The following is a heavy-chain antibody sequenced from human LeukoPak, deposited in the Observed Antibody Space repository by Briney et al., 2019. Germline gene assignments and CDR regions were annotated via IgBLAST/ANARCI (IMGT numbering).Heavy chain of an antibody. J-gene: IGHJ4*02. CDR2: IYYSGST. CDR3: ARVSGYDWESFYDY. V-gene: IGHV4-59*01. Sequence: SETLSLTCTVSGGSISSYYWSWIRQPPGKGLEWIGYIYYSGSTNYNPSLKSRVTMSVDTSKNQFSLKLSSVTAADTAVYYCARVSGYDWESFYDYWGQGTLVTVSS. CDR1: GGSISSYY. D-gene: IGHD5-12*01.